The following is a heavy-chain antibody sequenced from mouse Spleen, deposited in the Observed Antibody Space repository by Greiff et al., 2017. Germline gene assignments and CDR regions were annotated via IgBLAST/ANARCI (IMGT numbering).Heavy chain of an antibody. V-gene: IGHV5-4*01. J-gene: IGHJ2*01. CDR3: ARDGDGWFDY. D-gene: IGHD2-3*01. Sequence: DVKLVESGGGLVKPGGSLKLSCAASGFTFSSYAMSWVRQTPEKRLEWVAAISDGGSSTYYPDNVKGRFTISRDNAKNNLYLQMSHLKSEDTAIYYCARDGDGWFDYWGQGTTLTVSS. CDR1: GFTFSSYA. CDR2: ISDGGSST.